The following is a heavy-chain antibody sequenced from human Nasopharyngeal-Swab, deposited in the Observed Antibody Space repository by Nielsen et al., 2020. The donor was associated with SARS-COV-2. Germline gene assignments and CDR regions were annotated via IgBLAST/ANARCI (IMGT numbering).Heavy chain of an antibody. CDR2: IIPIFGTA. J-gene: IGHJ5*02. V-gene: IGHV1-69*13. CDR1: GVTFSSYA. CDR3: ARRPTTVTTWWFDP. D-gene: IGHD4-11*01. Sequence: SEKVSCKASGVTFSSYAISWVRQAPGQGLEWMGGIIPIFGTANYAQKFQGRVTITADESTSTAYMELSSLRSEDTAVYYCARRPTTVTTWWFDPWGQGTLVTVSS.